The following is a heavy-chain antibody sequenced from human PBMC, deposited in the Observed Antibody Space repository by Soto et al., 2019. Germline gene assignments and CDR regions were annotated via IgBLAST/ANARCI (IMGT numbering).Heavy chain of an antibody. CDR2: ISGSGGST. V-gene: IGHV3-23*01. D-gene: IGHD3-3*01. CDR3: AKAYYDFWSGYHSNWFDP. CDR1: GFTFSSYA. J-gene: IGHJ5*02. Sequence: LSCAASGFTFSSYAMSWVRQAPGKGLEWVSAISGSGGSTYYADSVKGRFTISRDNSKNTLYLQMNSLRAEDTAVYYCAKAYYDFWSGYHSNWFDPWGQGTLVTVSS.